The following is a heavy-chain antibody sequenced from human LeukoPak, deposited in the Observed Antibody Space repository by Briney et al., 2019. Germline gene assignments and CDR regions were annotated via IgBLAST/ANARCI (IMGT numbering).Heavy chain of an antibody. CDR3: PSSIAVAGTWYYGMDV. CDR1: GYTFTSYG. CDR2: ISAYNGNT. J-gene: IGHJ6*02. V-gene: IGHV1-18*01. D-gene: IGHD6-19*01. Sequence: ASVKVSCKASGYTFTSYGISWVRQAPGQGLEWMGWISAYNGNTNYAQKLQGRVTMTTDTSTSTAYMELRSLRSDDTTVYYCPSSIAVAGTWYYGMDVWGQGTTVTVSS.